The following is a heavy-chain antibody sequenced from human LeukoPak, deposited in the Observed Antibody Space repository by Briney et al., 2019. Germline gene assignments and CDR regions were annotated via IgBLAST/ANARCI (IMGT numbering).Heavy chain of an antibody. CDR2: ISWNSGSI. J-gene: IGHJ4*02. D-gene: IGHD2-15*01. CDR1: GFTFDDYA. Sequence: GRSLRLSCAASGFTFDDYAMHWVRQAPGKGLEWVSGISWNSGSIGYADSVKGRFTISRDNAKNSPYLQMNSLRAEDTALYYCAKDKGYCSGGSCEGYFDYWGQGTLVTVSS. V-gene: IGHV3-9*01. CDR3: AKDKGYCSGGSCEGYFDY.